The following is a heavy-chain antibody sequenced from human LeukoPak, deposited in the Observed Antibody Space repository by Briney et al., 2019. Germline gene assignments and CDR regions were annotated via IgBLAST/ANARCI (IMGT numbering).Heavy chain of an antibody. J-gene: IGHJ4*02. CDR2: IYSGGST. Sequence: GGSLRLSCAASGFTVSSNYMSWVRQAPGKGLEWVSVIYSGGSTYYADSVKGRFTISRVNSKNTLYLQMNSLRAEDTAVYYCARDQTPMDSGSYGFDYWGQGTLVTVSS. V-gene: IGHV3-66*01. CDR3: ARDQTPMDSGSYGFDY. D-gene: IGHD1-26*01. CDR1: GFTVSSNY.